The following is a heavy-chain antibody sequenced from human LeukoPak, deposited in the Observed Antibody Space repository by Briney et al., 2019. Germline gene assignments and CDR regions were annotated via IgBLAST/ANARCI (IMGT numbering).Heavy chain of an antibody. CDR1: GGSISSSNW. CDR3: AQFSSHSDRLADY. D-gene: IGHD6-6*01. V-gene: IGHV4-4*02. Sequence: SGTLSLTCAVSGGSISSSNWLRWVRQPPGKGLEWIGVVYQSGGTNFNPSLKSRVSMSEDKSKNQFSLNLSSVTAADTAVYYCAQFSSHSDRLADYWGQGTLVTVSS. J-gene: IGHJ4*02. CDR2: VYQSGGT.